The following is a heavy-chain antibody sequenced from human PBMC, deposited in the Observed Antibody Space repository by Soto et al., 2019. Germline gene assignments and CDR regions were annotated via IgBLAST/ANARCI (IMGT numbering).Heavy chain of an antibody. Sequence: QVQLQEAGPGLVKPSETLALNCSVSGASVSSGDYYWSWIRQPPGKGLEWIGYIYFSGATSYAPSLKRRVSISIDTSNDRFFLKIKSVTAADTAFYYCVGVHADDSSGYFLDYWGQGLLVSVSS. CDR2: IYFSGAT. CDR3: VGVHADDSSGYFLDY. D-gene: IGHD3-22*01. V-gene: IGHV4-61*03. J-gene: IGHJ4*02. CDR1: GASVSSGDYY.